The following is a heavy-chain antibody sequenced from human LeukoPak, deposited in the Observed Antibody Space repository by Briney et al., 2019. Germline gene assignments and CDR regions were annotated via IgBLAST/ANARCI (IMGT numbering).Heavy chain of an antibody. V-gene: IGHV3-21*01. Sequence: GGSLRLSCAASGFPFSSYSMNWVRQAPGKGLEWVSSISSSSSYIYYADSVKGRFTISRDNAKNSLYLQMNSLRAEDTAVYYCAREMGRDSFSPNYWGQGTLVTVSS. CDR3: AREMGRDSFSPNY. J-gene: IGHJ4*02. CDR2: ISSSSSYI. CDR1: GFPFSSYS. D-gene: IGHD3-22*01.